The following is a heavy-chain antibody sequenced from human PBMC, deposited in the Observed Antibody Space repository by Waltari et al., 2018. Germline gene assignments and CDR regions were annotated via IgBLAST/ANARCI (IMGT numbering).Heavy chain of an antibody. J-gene: IGHJ4*02. CDR1: GDSVSSGGYY. D-gene: IGHD3-22*01. V-gene: IGHV4-31*03. CDR3: ARRGYYDSSGYLDK. Sequence: QVQLQESGPGLVKPSQTLSLTCTVSGDSVSSGGYYWGWVRHHPGKGLEWIWYIYYSGSTYYNPSLKSRLIISVDTSKNQFSLKLFSVTAADTAVYYCARRGYYDSSGYLDKWGQGTLVTVSS. CDR2: IYYSGST.